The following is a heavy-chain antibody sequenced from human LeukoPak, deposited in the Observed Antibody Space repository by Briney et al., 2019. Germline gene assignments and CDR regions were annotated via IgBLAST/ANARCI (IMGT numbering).Heavy chain of an antibody. CDR3: ARDYYGSGTETEY. CDR2: ISAYNGNT. CDR1: GHTFSRSY. V-gene: IGHV1-18*01. J-gene: IGHJ4*02. Sequence: GASVKVSCKASGHTFSRSYMHWVRQAPGQGLEWMGWISAYNGNTNYAQRLQGRVTMTTDTSTSTAYMELRSLRSDDTAVYYCARDYYGSGTETEYWGQGTLVTVSS. D-gene: IGHD3-10*01.